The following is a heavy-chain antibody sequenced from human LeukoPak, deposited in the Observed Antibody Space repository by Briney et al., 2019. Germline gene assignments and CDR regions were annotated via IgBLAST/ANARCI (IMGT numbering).Heavy chain of an antibody. D-gene: IGHD6-13*01. Sequence: GGSLRLSCAASGFTFSSYWMSWVRQAPGKGLEWVANINQDGDEKYYVDSVKGRFTISRDNAKDSVYLQMNSLKTEDTAVYYCARDRVWTVLYWGQGTLVTVSS. CDR1: GFTFSSYW. V-gene: IGHV3-7*01. CDR2: INQDGDEK. CDR3: ARDRVWTVLY. J-gene: IGHJ4*02.